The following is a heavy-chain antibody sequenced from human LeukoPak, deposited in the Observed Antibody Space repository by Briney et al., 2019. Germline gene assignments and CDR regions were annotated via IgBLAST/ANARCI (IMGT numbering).Heavy chain of an antibody. V-gene: IGHV1-69*05. J-gene: IGHJ6*02. CDR2: IIPIFGTA. D-gene: IGHD4-17*01. Sequence: SVKVSCRASGGTFSSYAISWVRQAPGQGLEWMGGIIPIFGTANYAQKFQGRVTITTDESTSTAYMELSSLRSEDTAVYYCASDNTVTTNYYYYGMDVWGQGTTVTVSS. CDR1: GGTFSSYA. CDR3: ASDNTVTTNYYYYGMDV.